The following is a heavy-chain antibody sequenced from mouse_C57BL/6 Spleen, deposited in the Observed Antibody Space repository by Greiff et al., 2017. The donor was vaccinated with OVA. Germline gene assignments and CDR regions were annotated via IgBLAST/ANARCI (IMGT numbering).Heavy chain of an antibody. CDR3: ARRELGTTVVAFDY. D-gene: IGHD1-1*01. CDR1: GYTFTSYW. Sequence: QVQLQQPGAELVKPGASVKMSCKASGYTFTSYWITWVKQRPGQGLEWIGDIYPGSGSTNYNEKFKSKATLTVDTSSSTAYMQLSSLTSEDSAVYYCARRELGTTVVAFDYWGQGTTLTVSS. J-gene: IGHJ2*01. V-gene: IGHV1-55*01. CDR2: IYPGSGST.